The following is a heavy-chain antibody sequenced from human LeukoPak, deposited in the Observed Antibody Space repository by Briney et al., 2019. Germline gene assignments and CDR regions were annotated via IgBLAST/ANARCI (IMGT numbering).Heavy chain of an antibody. CDR2: ISAYNGNT. CDR3: ARAGTGNIVVVPAAIRGNRFDP. J-gene: IGHJ5*02. V-gene: IGHV1-18*01. D-gene: IGHD2-2*02. CDR1: GYTFTSYG. Sequence: ASVKVSCKASGYTFTSYGISWVRQAPGQGLEWMGWISAYNGNTNYAQKLQGRVTMTTDTSTSTAYMELRSLRSDDTAVYYCARAGTGNIVVVPAAIRGNRFDPWGQGTLVAVSS.